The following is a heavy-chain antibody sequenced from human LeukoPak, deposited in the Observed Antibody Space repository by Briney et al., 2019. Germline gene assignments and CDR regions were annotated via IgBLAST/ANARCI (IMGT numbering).Heavy chain of an antibody. D-gene: IGHD3-10*01. Sequence: GRSLRLSCAASGFTFSSYAMHWVRQAPGKGLEWVAVISYDGSNKYYADSVKGRFTISRDNSKNTLYLQMNSLRAEDTAMYYCARAGYWGSGSYYNPGGDYWGQGTLVTVSS. CDR1: GFTFSSYA. CDR3: ARAGYWGSGSYYNPGGDY. J-gene: IGHJ4*02. V-gene: IGHV3-30*14. CDR2: ISYDGSNK.